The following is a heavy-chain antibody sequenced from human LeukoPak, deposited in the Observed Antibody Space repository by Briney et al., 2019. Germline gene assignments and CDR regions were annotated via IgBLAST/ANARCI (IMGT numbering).Heavy chain of an antibody. CDR1: GCSISSYY. CDR2: IYYSGST. Sequence: PSETLSLTCTVSGCSISSYYWYWTRQPPGKGLEWIGYIYYSGSTNYNPSPERGVTISVDTCKNQFSLKLSSVTAADTAVYYCARGGATVTAYSSFDYWGPGTLVTVSS. CDR3: ARGGATVTAYSSFDY. J-gene: IGHJ4*02. D-gene: IGHD2-21*02. V-gene: IGHV4-59*01.